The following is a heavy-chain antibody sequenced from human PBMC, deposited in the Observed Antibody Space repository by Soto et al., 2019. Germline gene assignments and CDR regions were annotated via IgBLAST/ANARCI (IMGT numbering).Heavy chain of an antibody. CDR3: ARENYFDY. CDR1: GFTFNTYW. V-gene: IGHV3-7*04. J-gene: IGHJ4*02. Sequence: EVQLVESGGGLVQPGGSLRLSCAASGFTFNTYWMGWVRQFPGKGLEWVANIKQDGSEKNYVDSVKGRFTISRDNAKKSLHLQMNSLRAEDTAVYYCARENYFDYWGQGTLVTVSS. CDR2: IKQDGSEK.